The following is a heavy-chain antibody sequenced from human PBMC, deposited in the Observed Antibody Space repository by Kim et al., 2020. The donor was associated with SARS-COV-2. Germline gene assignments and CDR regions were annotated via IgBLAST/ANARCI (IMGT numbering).Heavy chain of an antibody. CDR1: GGTFSKFA. CDR2: MIPPSGTI. V-gene: IGHV1-69*13. D-gene: IGHD3-22*01. Sequence: SVKVSCKPAGGTFSKFALSWVRQAPGQGLEWMWGMIPPSGTIKYTQKFQGRVTVTADESTTTVYMEVRGLRSEDTAIYYCAGFYDASGYSQLILWGQGTLVTVSS. CDR3: AGFYDASGYSQLIL. J-gene: IGHJ1*01.